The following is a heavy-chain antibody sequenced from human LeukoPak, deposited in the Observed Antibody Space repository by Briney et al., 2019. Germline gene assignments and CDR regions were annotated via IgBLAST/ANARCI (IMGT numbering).Heavy chain of an antibody. Sequence: PGGSLRLSCAVSGFTVSNNYMSWVRQAPGKGLEWVSVIYSGGSTYYADSVKGRFTTSRDNSKNTLYLQMNSLRAEDTAVYYCAREEVGAGLGFDYWGQGTLVTVSS. CDR1: GFTVSNNY. V-gene: IGHV3-53*01. CDR3: AREEVGAGLGFDY. CDR2: IYSGGST. D-gene: IGHD1-26*01. J-gene: IGHJ4*02.